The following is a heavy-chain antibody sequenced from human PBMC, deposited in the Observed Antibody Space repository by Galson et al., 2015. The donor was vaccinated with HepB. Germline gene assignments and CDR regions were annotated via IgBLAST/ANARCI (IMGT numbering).Heavy chain of an antibody. D-gene: IGHD6-6*01. Sequence: SVKVSCKASGGTFSSEGTSWLRQAPGQGLEWMGGIIPLYGTTNFAQRFKGRVSVTADVSTNTAYMELSSLRSEDTAIYYCARGIAARPSYYYYFYHMDVWGQGTTVTVSS. V-gene: IGHV1-69*13. CDR2: IIPLYGTT. CDR3: ARGIAARPSYYYYFYHMDV. CDR1: GGTFSSEG. J-gene: IGHJ6*02.